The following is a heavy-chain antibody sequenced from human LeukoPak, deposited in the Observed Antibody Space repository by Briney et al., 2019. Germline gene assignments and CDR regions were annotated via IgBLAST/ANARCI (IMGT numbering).Heavy chain of an antibody. CDR3: ARFFWSGYYYYYYMDV. D-gene: IGHD3-3*01. V-gene: IGHV1-18*01. CDR1: GYTFTSHG. CDR2: ISAYNGNT. Sequence: GASVKVSCKASGYTFTSHGISWVRQAPGQGLEWMGWISAYNGNTNYAQKLQGRVTMTTDTSTSTAYMELRSLRSDDTAVYYCARFFWSGYYYYYYMDVWGKGTTVTVSS. J-gene: IGHJ6*03.